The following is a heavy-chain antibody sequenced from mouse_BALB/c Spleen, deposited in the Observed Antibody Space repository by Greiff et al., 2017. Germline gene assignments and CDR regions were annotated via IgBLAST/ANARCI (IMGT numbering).Heavy chain of an antibody. V-gene: IGHV1S81*02. D-gene: IGHD1-1*01. CDR2: INPSNGRT. Sequence: QVQLQQPGAELVKPGASVKLSCKASGYTFTSYWMHWVKQRPGQGLEWIGEINPSNGRTNYNEKFKSKATLTVDKSSSTAYMQLSSLTSEDSAVYYCAREDLLLRGWFAYWGQGTLVTVSA. CDR3: AREDLLLRGWFAY. CDR1: GYTFTSYW. J-gene: IGHJ3*01.